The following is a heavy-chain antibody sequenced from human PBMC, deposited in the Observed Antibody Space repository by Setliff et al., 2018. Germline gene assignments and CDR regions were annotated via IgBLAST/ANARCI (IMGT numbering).Heavy chain of an antibody. CDR1: GGSISSSSYY. D-gene: IGHD3-22*01. CDR3: ARGPYNIYDRSGYGFTNWFDP. V-gene: IGHV4-39*07. Sequence: SETLSLTCTVSGGSISSSSYYWGWIRQPPGKGLEWIGSIYYSGSTYYNPSLKSRVTISVDTSKNQFSLKLSSVTAADTAVYYCARGPYNIYDRSGYGFTNWFDPWGQGILVTVSS. CDR2: IYYSGST. J-gene: IGHJ5*02.